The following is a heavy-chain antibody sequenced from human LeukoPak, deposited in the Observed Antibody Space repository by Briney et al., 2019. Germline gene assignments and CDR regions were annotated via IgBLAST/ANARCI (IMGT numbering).Heavy chain of an antibody. D-gene: IGHD2-15*01. V-gene: IGHV1-18*01. CDR2: ISGDNDKR. CDR1: GYTFPSYG. J-gene: IGHJ3*02. CDR3: ARFYCSSGRCYPAGAFDI. Sequence: GASVKVSCKASGYTFPSYGVSWVRQAPGQGLEWMGWISGDNDKRNYAQQFQGRVTMTTDTSTNTAYMDLRSLRSDETAVYYCARFYCSSGRCYPAGAFDIWGQGTTVTVS.